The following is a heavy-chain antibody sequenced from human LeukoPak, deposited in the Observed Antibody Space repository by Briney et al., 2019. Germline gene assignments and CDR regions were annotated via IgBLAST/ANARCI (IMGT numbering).Heavy chain of an antibody. Sequence: VASVKVSCKASGYTFTSSGISWVRQAPGQGLEWMGWISAYNGNTNFAQKFQGRVIMTTDTSTSTAYMELRSLKSDDTAVYYCARDASLTIVSTAEFEYWGQGTLVTVSS. V-gene: IGHV1-18*01. D-gene: IGHD2-2*01. CDR2: ISAYNGNT. CDR3: ARDASLTIVSTAEFEY. J-gene: IGHJ4*02. CDR1: GYTFTSSG.